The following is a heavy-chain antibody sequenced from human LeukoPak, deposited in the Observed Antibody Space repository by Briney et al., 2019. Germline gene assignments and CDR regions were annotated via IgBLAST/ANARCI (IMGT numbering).Heavy chain of an antibody. CDR3: ARDPGESEYYFDY. V-gene: IGHV3-33*08. Sequence: PGGSLRLSCAASGFTFSSYWMSWVRQAPGKGLEWVAVIWYDGSNKYYADSVKGRFTISRDNSKNTLYLQMNSLRAEDTAVYYCARDPGESEYYFDYWGQGTLVTVSS. CDR2: IWYDGSNK. CDR1: GFTFSSYW. J-gene: IGHJ4*02. D-gene: IGHD3-10*01.